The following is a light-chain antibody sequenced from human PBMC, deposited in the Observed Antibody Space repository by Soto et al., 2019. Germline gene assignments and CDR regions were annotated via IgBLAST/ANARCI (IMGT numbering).Light chain of an antibody. CDR2: VNSDGSH. J-gene: IGLJ2*01. CDR3: QTWGTGISVV. V-gene: IGLV4-69*01. CDR1: SGHSNYA. Sequence: QSVLTQSPSASASLGASVKLTCTLSSGHSNYAIAWHQQQPEKGPRFLMKVNSDGSHNKGDGIPDRFSGSISGAERYLTISSLQFEDEADYYCQTWGTGISVVFGGGTKLTVL.